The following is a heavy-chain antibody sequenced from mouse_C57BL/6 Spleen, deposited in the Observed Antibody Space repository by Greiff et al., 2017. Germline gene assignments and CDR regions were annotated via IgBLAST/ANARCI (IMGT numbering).Heavy chain of an antibody. Sequence: QVQLQQPGAELVRPGSSVKLSCKASGYTFTSYWMHWVKQRPIQGLEWIGNIDPSDSETHYNQKFKDKATLTVDKSSSTAYMQLSSLTSEDSAVDYCARGGDYDALYFDYWGQGTTLTVSS. CDR2: IDPSDSET. D-gene: IGHD2-4*01. CDR1: GYTFTSYW. J-gene: IGHJ2*01. V-gene: IGHV1-52*01. CDR3: ARGGDYDALYFDY.